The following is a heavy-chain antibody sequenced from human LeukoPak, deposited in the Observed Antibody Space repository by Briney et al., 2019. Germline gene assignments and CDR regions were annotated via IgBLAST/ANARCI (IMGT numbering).Heavy chain of an antibody. V-gene: IGHV4-30-2*02. Sequence: SETLSLTCAVSGGSIRSGGYSWSWIRQPPGKGLEWIGYIYHSGSTYYNPSLKSRVTISVDTSKNQFSLKLSSVTAADTAVYYCAGSGSYYTSYFDYWGQGTLVTVSS. D-gene: IGHD3-10*01. CDR2: IYHSGST. CDR1: GGSIRSGGYS. J-gene: IGHJ4*02. CDR3: AGSGSYYTSYFDY.